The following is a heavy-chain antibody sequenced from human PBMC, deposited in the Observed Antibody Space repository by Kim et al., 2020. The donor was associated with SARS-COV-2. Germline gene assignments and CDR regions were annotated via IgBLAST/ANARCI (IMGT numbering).Heavy chain of an antibody. CDR2: IYPGDSDT. D-gene: IGHD4-17*01. CDR1: GYSFTSYW. CDR3: AAVVPENDYGGNVGFDY. V-gene: IGHV5-51*01. J-gene: IGHJ4*02. Sequence: GESLKISCKGSGYSFTSYWIGWVRQMPGKGLEWMGIIYPGDSDTRYSPSFQGQVTISADKSISTAYLQWSSLKASDTAMYYCAAVVPENDYGGNVGFDYWGQGTLVTVSS.